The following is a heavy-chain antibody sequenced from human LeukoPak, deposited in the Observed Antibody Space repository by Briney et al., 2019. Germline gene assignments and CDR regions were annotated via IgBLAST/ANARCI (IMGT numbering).Heavy chain of an antibody. V-gene: IGHV3-9*01. Sequence: PGGSLRLSCAASGLTFDDYAMHWVRQAPGKGLEWVSSISWNSGSIGYADSVKGRFTISRDSAKNSLYLQMNSLRTEDTALYYCAKDRYSSGLGGLDVWGQGTTVTVFS. D-gene: IGHD6-19*01. CDR3: AKDRYSSGLGGLDV. CDR2: ISWNSGSI. CDR1: GLTFDDYA. J-gene: IGHJ6*02.